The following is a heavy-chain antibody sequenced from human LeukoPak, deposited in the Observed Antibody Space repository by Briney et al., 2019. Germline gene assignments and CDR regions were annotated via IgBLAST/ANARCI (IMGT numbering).Heavy chain of an antibody. Sequence: GRSLRLSCAASGFTFSSYAMHWARQAPGKGLEWVAVIWYDERNKYYTDSVKGRFTISRDNSKNTVYLQMNSLGVEDTAVYYCARGGFSGTFYYFDNWGQGTLVTVSS. D-gene: IGHD1-26*01. CDR3: ARGGFSGTFYYFDN. J-gene: IGHJ4*02. V-gene: IGHV3-33*08. CDR2: IWYDERNK. CDR1: GFTFSSYA.